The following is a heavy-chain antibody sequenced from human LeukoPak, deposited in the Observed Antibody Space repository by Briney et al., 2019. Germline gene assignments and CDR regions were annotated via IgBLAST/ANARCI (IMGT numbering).Heavy chain of an antibody. CDR3: ASRAHFWSGPGG. D-gene: IGHD3-3*02. CDR1: GFTFSSYG. CDR2: ISYDGSNK. J-gene: IGHJ4*02. Sequence: GRSLRLSCAASGFTFSSYGMHWVRQAPGKGLEWVAVISYDGSNKYYADSVKGRFTISRDNAKNSLSLQMNSLRAEDTAVYYCASRAHFWSGPGGWGQGTLVTVSS. V-gene: IGHV3-30*03.